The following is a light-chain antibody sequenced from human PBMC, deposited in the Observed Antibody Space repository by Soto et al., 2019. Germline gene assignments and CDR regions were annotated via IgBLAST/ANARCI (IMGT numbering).Light chain of an antibody. CDR2: SNN. Sequence: QTVVTQPPSASGTPGQRVTISCSGRSANIGNNYVCWYQQFPGTAPKLLIYSNNQRPSGVPDRFSGSKSGTSASLAISGLRSEDEGDYYCVSWDDSLSGLVFGTGTKVTVL. CDR1: SANIGNNY. CDR3: VSWDDSLSGLV. V-gene: IGLV1-47*02. J-gene: IGLJ1*01.